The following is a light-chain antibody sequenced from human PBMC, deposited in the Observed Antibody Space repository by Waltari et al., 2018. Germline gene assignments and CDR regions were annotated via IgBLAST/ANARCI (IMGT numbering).Light chain of an antibody. J-gene: IGKJ1*01. V-gene: IGKV4-1*01. CDR3: QQYYSPPLT. Sequence: DIVMTQSPDSLAVSMGARATNNCKSSQSLLYRSNNKNYLAWYQQKPGKPPKLLIYWASTRESGVPDRFSGSGSGTDFTLTISSLQAEDVAVYYCQQYYSPPLTFGQGTKVEV. CDR2: WAS. CDR1: QSLLYRSNNKNY.